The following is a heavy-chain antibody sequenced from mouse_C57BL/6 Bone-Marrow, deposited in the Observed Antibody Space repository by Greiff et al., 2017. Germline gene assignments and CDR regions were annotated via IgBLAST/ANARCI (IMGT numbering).Heavy chain of an antibody. CDR2: IHPISGST. Sequence: VQLQQPGAELVKPGASVKLSCKASGYTFTSYWMHWVKQRPGQGLEWIGMIHPISGSTNYNEKFKSKATLTVDTSSSTAYMQLSSLTSEDSAVYYCVYDYDGYAMDYWGQGTSVTVSS. CDR3: VYDYDGYAMDY. J-gene: IGHJ4*01. CDR1: GYTFTSYW. V-gene: IGHV1-64*01. D-gene: IGHD2-4*01.